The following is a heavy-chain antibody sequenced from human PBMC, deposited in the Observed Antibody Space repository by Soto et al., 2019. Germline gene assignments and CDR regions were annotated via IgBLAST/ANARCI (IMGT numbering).Heavy chain of an antibody. CDR3: ARGPSGRFGYHY. Sequence: GGSLRLCCAASGFTFSTSWMHWVRQAAGKGLVWVSRINRDASTTNYADSVKGRFTISRDNAKNTLYLQMDSLTAEDTAVYYCARGPSGRFGYHYWGQGTLVTVSS. J-gene: IGHJ4*02. CDR1: GFTFSTSW. V-gene: IGHV3-74*01. CDR2: INRDASTT. D-gene: IGHD6-19*01.